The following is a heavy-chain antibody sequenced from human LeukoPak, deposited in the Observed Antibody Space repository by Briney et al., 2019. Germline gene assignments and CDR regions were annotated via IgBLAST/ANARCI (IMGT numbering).Heavy chain of an antibody. CDR3: AKDSGITMIVVVTHFDY. CDR2: ISGSGGST. V-gene: IGHV3-23*01. D-gene: IGHD3-22*01. Sequence: GGSLRLSCAASGFTFSSYAMSWVRQAPGKGLEWVSAISGSGGSTYYADSVKGRFTISGDNSKNTLYLQMNSLRAEDTAVYYCAKDSGITMIVVVTHFDYWGQGTLVTVSS. J-gene: IGHJ4*02. CDR1: GFTFSSYA.